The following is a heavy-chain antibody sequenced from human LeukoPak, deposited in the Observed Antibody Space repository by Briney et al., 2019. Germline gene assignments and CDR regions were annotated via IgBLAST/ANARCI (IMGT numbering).Heavy chain of an antibody. Sequence: GRSLRLSCAASGFTFSNYGMHWVRQAPGKGLEWVAVISYDGSSKSYADSVNGRFTISRGSSGNTLYLQMNSLRAEDTAVYYCARRTAASGRVYYAMDVWGQGTTVTVSS. CDR1: GFTFSNYG. CDR2: ISYDGSSK. CDR3: ARRTAASGRVYYAMDV. D-gene: IGHD6-13*01. V-gene: IGHV3-30*03. J-gene: IGHJ6*02.